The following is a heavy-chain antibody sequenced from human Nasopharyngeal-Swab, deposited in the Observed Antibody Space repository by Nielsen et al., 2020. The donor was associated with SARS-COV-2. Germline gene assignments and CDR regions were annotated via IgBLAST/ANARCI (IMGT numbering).Heavy chain of an antibody. CDR3: ARDKRGSGNYFYGMDV. CDR1: GFTVSSNY. V-gene: IGHV3-66*01. J-gene: IGHJ6*02. Sequence: GESLKISCAASGFTVSSNYMSWVRQAPGKGLEWVSVIYSGGSTYYADSVKGRFTISRDNSKNTLYLQMNSPRAEDTAVYYCARDKRGSGNYFYGMDVWGQGTTVTVSS. CDR2: IYSGGST. D-gene: IGHD3-16*01.